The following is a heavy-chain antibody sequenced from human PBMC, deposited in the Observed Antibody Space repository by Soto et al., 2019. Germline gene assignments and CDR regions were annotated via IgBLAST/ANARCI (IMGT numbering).Heavy chain of an antibody. D-gene: IGHD2-2*01. J-gene: IGHJ3*02. CDR3: AGGGYQAAFDI. Sequence: QVQLQESGPGLVKPSQTLSLTCTVSGGSISSGGYYWSWIRQHPGKGLGWIGYIYYSGSTYYNPSRKSRVTISVDTSKNEFSLNLSSVTAAYTAVYYCAGGGYQAAFDIWGPGTMVTVSS. V-gene: IGHV4-31*03. CDR1: GGSISSGGYY. CDR2: IYYSGST.